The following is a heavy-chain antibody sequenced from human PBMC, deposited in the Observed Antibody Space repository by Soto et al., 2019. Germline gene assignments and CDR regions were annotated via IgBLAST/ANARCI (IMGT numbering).Heavy chain of an antibody. CDR3: ARASHSPGIAVAGYYF. V-gene: IGHV1-69*01. CDR2: IIPIFGTA. D-gene: IGHD6-19*01. CDR1: GVPFSSYA. J-gene: IGHJ4*01. Sequence: QVQLVQSGAEVKKPGSSVKVSCKASGVPFSSYAINWVRQAPGQGLEWMGGIIPIFGTANYAQRFQGRVTITADESTSTAYMELSSLTSEDTAMYYCARASHSPGIAVAGYYFWGQGTLVTVSS.